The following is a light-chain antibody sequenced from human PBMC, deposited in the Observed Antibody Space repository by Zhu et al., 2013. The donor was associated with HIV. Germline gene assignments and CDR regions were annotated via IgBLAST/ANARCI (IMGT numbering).Light chain of an antibody. CDR3: QQFHRYPWT. Sequence: DIQLTQSPSTLSASAGDRVTITCRASQSISTWLAWYQQKPGRAPNLLIYDASNLETGVPSRFSGSGSGTEFSLTISSLQPDDFATYYCQQFHRYPWTFGQGTKVE. V-gene: IGKV1-5*01. CDR1: QSISTW. J-gene: IGKJ1*01. CDR2: DAS.